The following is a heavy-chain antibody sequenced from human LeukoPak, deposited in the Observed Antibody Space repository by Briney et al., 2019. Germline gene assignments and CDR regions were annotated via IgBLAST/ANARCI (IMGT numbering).Heavy chain of an antibody. CDR3: ARGGSYLSAFDI. J-gene: IGHJ3*02. D-gene: IGHD1-26*01. V-gene: IGHV3-23*01. Sequence: GWTLRLSCAVSGFTFSRYGISWVRQAPGKGLEWVSAISSGGGSTYYADSVEGRFTISRDNSKNTLYLQMNSLRAEDTAVYYCARGGSYLSAFDIWGQGTMVTVSS. CDR1: GFTFSRYG. CDR2: ISSGGGST.